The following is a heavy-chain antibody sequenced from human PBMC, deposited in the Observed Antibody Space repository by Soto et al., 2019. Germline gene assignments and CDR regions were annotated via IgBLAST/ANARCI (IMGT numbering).Heavy chain of an antibody. CDR3: ARVSSLWFGELLYPPDY. CDR1: GFTFDDYA. D-gene: IGHD3-10*01. V-gene: IGHV3-30-3*01. CDR2: ISYDGSNK. Sequence: GGSLRLSCAASGFTFDDYAMHWVRQAPGKGLEWVAVISYDGSNKYYADSVKGRFTISRDNSKNTLYLQMNSLRAEDTAVYYCARVSSLWFGELLYPPDYWGQGTLVTVSS. J-gene: IGHJ4*02.